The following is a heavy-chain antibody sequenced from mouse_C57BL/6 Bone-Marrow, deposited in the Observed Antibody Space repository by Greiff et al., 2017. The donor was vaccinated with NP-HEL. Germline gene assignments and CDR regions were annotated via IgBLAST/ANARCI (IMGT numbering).Heavy chain of an antibody. D-gene: IGHD2-2*01. CDR2: FHPYNDDT. Sequence: QVQLKESGAELVKPGASVKMSCKASGYTFTTYPIEWMKQNHGKSLEWIGNFHPYNDDTMYNEKFKGKATLTVEKSSSTVYLELSRLTSDDSAVYYCARGASLWFPGGFDYWGQGTTLTVSS. CDR3: ARGASLWFPGGFDY. V-gene: IGHV1-47*01. J-gene: IGHJ2*01. CDR1: GYTFTTYP.